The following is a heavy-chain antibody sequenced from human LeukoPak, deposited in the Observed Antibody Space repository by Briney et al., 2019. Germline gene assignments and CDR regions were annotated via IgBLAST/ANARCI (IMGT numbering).Heavy chain of an antibody. J-gene: IGHJ4*02. CDR2: IFYSGRT. V-gene: IGHV4-39*01. CDR3: ARRGGSGNLYYFDY. CDR1: DGSISSTGYY. D-gene: IGHD3-10*01. Sequence: SETLSLTCSVSDGSISSTGYYWGWIRQPPGKGLEWIGTIFYSGRTYYSTSLKSRITMSIDTSKNQFSLRLNSVTAADTAVFYCARRGGSGNLYYFDYWGQGTLVTVSS.